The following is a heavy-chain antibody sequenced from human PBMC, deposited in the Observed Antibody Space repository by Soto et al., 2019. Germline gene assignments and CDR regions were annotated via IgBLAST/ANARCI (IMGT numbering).Heavy chain of an antibody. D-gene: IGHD7-27*01. CDR2: TYYRAKWAI. Sequence: SPTLSLTCAISGDRVSSKNAAWHGIRQSPSRGLEWLGRTYYRAKWAINYAISVRSRITINPDTSKNQFSLPLRSVTPDDTGVYYCARTGDSLVDYWGQGTL. V-gene: IGHV6-1*01. CDR1: GDRVSSKNAA. CDR3: ARTGDSLVDY. J-gene: IGHJ4*02.